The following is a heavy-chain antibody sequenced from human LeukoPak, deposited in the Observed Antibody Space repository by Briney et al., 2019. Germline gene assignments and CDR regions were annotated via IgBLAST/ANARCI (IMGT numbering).Heavy chain of an antibody. CDR1: GGSISSSSYY. D-gene: IGHD6-13*01. Sequence: SETLSLTCTVSGGSISSSSYYWGWIRQPPGTGLEWIGSIYYSGSTYYNPSLKSRVTISVDTSKNQFSLKLSSVTAADTAAYYCARVLAAAGGLAVSGWYRGYYFDYWGQGTLVTVSS. J-gene: IGHJ4*02. CDR3: ARVLAAAGGLAVSGWYRGYYFDY. CDR2: IYYSGST. V-gene: IGHV4-39*07.